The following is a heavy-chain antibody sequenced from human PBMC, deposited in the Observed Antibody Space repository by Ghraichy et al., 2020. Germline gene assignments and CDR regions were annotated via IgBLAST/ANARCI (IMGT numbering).Heavy chain of an antibody. CDR2: IYYSGST. D-gene: IGHD3-16*02. J-gene: IGHJ3*02. Sequence: SETLSLTCTVSGGSISSYYWSWIRQPPGKGLEWIGYIYYSGSTNYNPSLKSRVTISVDTSKNQFSLKLSSVTAADTAVYYCARDRGSDYDYVWGSYRYAFDIWGQGTMVTVSS. V-gene: IGHV4-59*01. CDR1: GGSISSYY. CDR3: ARDRGSDYDYVWGSYRYAFDI.